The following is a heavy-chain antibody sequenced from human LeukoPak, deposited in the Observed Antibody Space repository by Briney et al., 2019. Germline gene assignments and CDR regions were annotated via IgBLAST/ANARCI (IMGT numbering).Heavy chain of an antibody. CDR1: GFTFSSYA. D-gene: IGHD6-19*01. Sequence: PGGSLRLSCAASGFTFSSYAMSWVRQAPGKGLEWVSAIGGSGGSTYYADSVKGRFTISRDNSKNTLYLQMNSLRAEDTAVYYCAKGRSGRSRSWYFDLWGRGTLVTVSS. CDR3: AKGRSGRSRSWYFDL. V-gene: IGHV3-23*01. J-gene: IGHJ2*01. CDR2: IGGSGGST.